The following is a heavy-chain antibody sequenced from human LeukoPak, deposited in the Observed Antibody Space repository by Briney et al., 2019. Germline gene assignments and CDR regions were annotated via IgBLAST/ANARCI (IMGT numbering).Heavy chain of an antibody. D-gene: IGHD2-2*01. V-gene: IGHV1-8*01. J-gene: IGHJ4*02. CDR1: GYTFTSYD. CDR3: ARGSVVVPAASSFIDY. CDR2: MNPNSGNT. Sequence: GASVKVSCKASGYTFTSYDINWVRQATGQGLEWMGWMNPNSGNTGYAQKFQGRVIMTRNTSISTAYMELSSLRSEDTAEYYCARGSVVVPAASSFIDYWGQGTLVTVSS.